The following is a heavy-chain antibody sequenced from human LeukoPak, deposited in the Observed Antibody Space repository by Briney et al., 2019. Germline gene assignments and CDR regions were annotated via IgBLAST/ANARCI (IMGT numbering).Heavy chain of an antibody. J-gene: IGHJ4*02. CDR3: AIMHPYYDGNGYWVQ. D-gene: IGHD3-22*01. Sequence: AGGSLTLSCAASGFTFSSYAMSWVRQAPGKGLEWVSGINTSGGSTAYADSVKGRFTISRDNPRNTLYMQINSLRAEDTALYYCAIMHPYYDGNGYWVQWGQGTLVTVSS. V-gene: IGHV3-23*01. CDR1: GFTFSSYA. CDR2: INTSGGST.